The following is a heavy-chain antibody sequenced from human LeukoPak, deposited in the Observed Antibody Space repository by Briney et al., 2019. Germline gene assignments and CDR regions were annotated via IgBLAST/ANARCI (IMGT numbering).Heavy chain of an antibody. J-gene: IGHJ4*02. CDR3: ARVWLQSYFDY. Sequence: SETLSLTCSVSGYSISSGYYWGWIRQPPGKGLEWIGSIYHSGTTYYNPSLKSRVTLSVDSSKNQFSLKLSSVTAADTAVYYCARVWLQSYFDYWGQGTLVTVSS. CDR1: GYSISSGYY. V-gene: IGHV4-38-2*01. D-gene: IGHD5-24*01. CDR2: IYHSGTT.